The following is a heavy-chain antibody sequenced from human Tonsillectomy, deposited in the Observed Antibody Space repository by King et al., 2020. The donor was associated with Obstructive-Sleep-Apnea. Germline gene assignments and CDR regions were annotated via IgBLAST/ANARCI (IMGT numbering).Heavy chain of an antibody. Sequence: QLQESGPGLVKPSGTLSLTCAVSGGSISSSRWWSWVRQPPGKGLEWIGEIYHSGSANYNPSLKSRVTISVDKSKNLFSLKLRSVTAADTAVYYCARTTYGDYALDYWGQGALVTVSS. J-gene: IGHJ4*02. CDR1: GGSISSSRW. V-gene: IGHV4-4*02. CDR2: IYHSGSA. CDR3: ARTTYGDYALDY. D-gene: IGHD4-17*01.